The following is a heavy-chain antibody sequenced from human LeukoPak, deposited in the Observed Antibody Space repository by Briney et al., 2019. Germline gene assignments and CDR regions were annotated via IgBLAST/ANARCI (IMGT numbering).Heavy chain of an antibody. Sequence: AGGSLRLSCAASGFTFSSYAMSWVRQAPGKGLEWVANIKQDGSEKYYVDSVKGRFTISRDNAKNSLYLQMNSLRAEDTAVYYCARDIVVVPAAIHYYYGMDVWGQGTTVTVSS. CDR1: GFTFSSYA. CDR2: IKQDGSEK. D-gene: IGHD2-2*02. CDR3: ARDIVVVPAAIHYYYGMDV. J-gene: IGHJ6*02. V-gene: IGHV3-7*03.